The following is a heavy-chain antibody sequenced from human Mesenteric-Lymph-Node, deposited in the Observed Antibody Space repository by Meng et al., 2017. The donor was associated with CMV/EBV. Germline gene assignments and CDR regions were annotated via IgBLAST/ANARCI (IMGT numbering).Heavy chain of an antibody. D-gene: IGHD3-22*01. CDR2: IYYSGST. CDR1: GCSISCYY. V-gene: IGHV4-59*12. CDR3: ARDGDYYDSSGYNPFDY. Sequence: QVQLQESGAGVVKPSETPSLTCTVSGCSISCYYWSWIRQPPGKGLEWIGSIYYSGSTYYNPSLKSRVTISVDTSKNQFSLKLSSVTAADTAVYYCARDGDYYDSSGYNPFDYWGQGTLVTVSS. J-gene: IGHJ4*02.